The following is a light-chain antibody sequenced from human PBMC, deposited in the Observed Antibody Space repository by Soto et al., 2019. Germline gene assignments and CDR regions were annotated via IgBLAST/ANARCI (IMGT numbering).Light chain of an antibody. J-gene: IGKJ1*01. Sequence: EIVLTQSPATLSLSPGERATLSCRASQSVSSYLAWYQQEPGQAPRLLIYDASNRATGIPARFSGSGSGTDFTLTISSLEPEDFAVYYCQQRSNWPPKWTFGQGTRVDIK. CDR1: QSVSSY. CDR3: QQRSNWPPKWT. CDR2: DAS. V-gene: IGKV3-11*01.